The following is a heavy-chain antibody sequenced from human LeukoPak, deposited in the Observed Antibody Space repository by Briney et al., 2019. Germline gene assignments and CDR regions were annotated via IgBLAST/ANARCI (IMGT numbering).Heavy chain of an antibody. D-gene: IGHD6-19*01. CDR3: ARDESIAVAGPHMDV. J-gene: IGHJ6*03. CDR2: INHSGST. V-gene: IGHV4-34*01. Sequence: SETLSLTCAVYGGSFSGYYWSWIRQPPGKGLEWMGEINHSGSTNYNPSLKSRVTISVDTSKNQFSLKLSSVTAADTAVYYCARDESIAVAGPHMDVWGKGTTVTVSS. CDR1: GGSFSGYY.